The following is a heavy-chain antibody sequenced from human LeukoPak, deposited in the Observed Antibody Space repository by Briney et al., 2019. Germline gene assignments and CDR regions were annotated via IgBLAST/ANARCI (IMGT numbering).Heavy chain of an antibody. D-gene: IGHD6-19*01. J-gene: IGHJ2*01. V-gene: IGHV3-23*01. CDR3: AKALTYSSGFPTDL. CDR2: ISGSGDST. Sequence: GGSLRLSCAASEFTFSTYAVNWVRQAPGKGLEWVSTISGSGDSTYYADSVKGRFTISRDNAKNSLYLQMNSLRAEDTALYYCAKALTYSSGFPTDLWGRGTLVTVSS. CDR1: EFTFSTYA.